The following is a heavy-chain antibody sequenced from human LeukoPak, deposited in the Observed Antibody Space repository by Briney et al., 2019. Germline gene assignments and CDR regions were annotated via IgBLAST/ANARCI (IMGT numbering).Heavy chain of an antibody. CDR2: IYPADSDT. D-gene: IGHD3-16*01. CDR1: GYDFATYW. CDR3: ARTLQSYGHNYFDP. J-gene: IGHJ5*02. V-gene: IGHV5-51*01. Sequence: HGESLKISCKGSGYDFATYWIGWVRQTPGKGLEWVGIIYPADSDTRYSPSFQGHVTISADYSISTAYLQWSSLEASDTAIYYCARTLQSYGHNYFDPWGQGTLVTVSS.